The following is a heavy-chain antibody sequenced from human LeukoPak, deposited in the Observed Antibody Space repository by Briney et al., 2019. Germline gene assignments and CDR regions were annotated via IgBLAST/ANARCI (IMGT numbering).Heavy chain of an antibody. V-gene: IGHV3-7*01. CDR3: ARDWGYSSGWYVDY. CDR2: IKQDGSEK. D-gene: IGHD6-19*01. J-gene: IGHJ4*02. CDR1: GFTFSSYW. Sequence: GSLRLSCAASGFTFSSYWMSWVRQAPGKGLEWVANIKQDGSEKYYVDSVKGRFTISRDNAKNSLYLQMNSLRAEDTAVYYCARDWGYSSGWYVDYWGQGTLVTVSS.